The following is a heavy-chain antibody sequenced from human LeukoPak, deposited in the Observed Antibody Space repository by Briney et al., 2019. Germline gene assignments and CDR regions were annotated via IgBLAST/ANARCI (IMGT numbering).Heavy chain of an antibody. Sequence: GGSLRLSCAASGFTFSSYSMNWVRQAPGKGLEWVSSISSSSSYIYHADSVKGRFTISRDNAKNSLYLQMNSLRAEDTAVYYCARGSGATYSSSWYLDYWGQGTLVTVSS. V-gene: IGHV3-21*01. CDR2: ISSSSSYI. CDR3: ARGSGATYSSSWYLDY. D-gene: IGHD6-13*01. J-gene: IGHJ4*02. CDR1: GFTFSSYS.